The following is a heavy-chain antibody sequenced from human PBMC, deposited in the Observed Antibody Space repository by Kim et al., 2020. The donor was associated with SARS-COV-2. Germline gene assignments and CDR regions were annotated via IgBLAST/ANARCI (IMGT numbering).Heavy chain of an antibody. CDR3: ARDYGVDTAMETGY. D-gene: IGHD5-18*01. J-gene: IGHJ4*02. V-gene: IGHV1-18*01. Sequence: AQKLQGRVTMTTDTSTSTAYMELRSLRSDDTAVYYCARDYGVDTAMETGYWGQGTLVTVSS.